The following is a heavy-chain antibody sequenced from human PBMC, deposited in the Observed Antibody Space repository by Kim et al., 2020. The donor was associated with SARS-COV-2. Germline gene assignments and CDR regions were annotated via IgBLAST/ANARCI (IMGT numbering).Heavy chain of an antibody. J-gene: IGHJ6*02. D-gene: IGHD3-10*01. CDR1: GGSVSSGSYY. V-gene: IGHV4-61*01. CDR2: IYYSGST. Sequence: SETLSLTCTVSGGSVSSGSYYWSWIRQPPGKGLEWIGYIYYSGSTNYNPSLKSRVTISVDTSKNQFSLKLSSVTAADTAMYYCARDRGYYGSGSSYYYGMDVWGQGTTVTVSS. CDR3: ARDRGYYGSGSSYYYGMDV.